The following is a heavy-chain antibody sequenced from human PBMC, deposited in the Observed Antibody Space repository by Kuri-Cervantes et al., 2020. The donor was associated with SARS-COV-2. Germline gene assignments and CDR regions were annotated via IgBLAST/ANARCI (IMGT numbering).Heavy chain of an antibody. D-gene: IGHD2-15*01. CDR2: ISSNSSYI. V-gene: IGHV3-21*04. J-gene: IGHJ4*02. CDR1: GFTFSSYS. CDR3: AKGGYCSGGSCLGPGYFDY. Sequence: GESLKISCAASGFTFSSYSMNWVRQAPGKGLEWVSSISSNSSYIYYADSVKGRFTISRDNSKNTLYLQMNSLRAEDTAVYYCAKGGYCSGGSCLGPGYFDYWGQGTLVTVSS.